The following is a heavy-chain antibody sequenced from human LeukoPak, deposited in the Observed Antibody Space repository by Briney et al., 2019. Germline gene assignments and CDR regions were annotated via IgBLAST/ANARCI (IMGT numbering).Heavy chain of an antibody. Sequence: EASVKVSCTASGYTFTSYDINWVRQATGQGLEWMGWMNPNSGNTGYAQKFQGRVTMTRNTSISTAYMELSSLRSEDTAVYYCARDDSSSWYYYYYGMGVWGQGTTVTVSS. CDR1: GYTFTSYD. CDR2: MNPNSGNT. J-gene: IGHJ6*02. CDR3: ARDDSSSWYYYYYGMGV. V-gene: IGHV1-8*01. D-gene: IGHD6-13*01.